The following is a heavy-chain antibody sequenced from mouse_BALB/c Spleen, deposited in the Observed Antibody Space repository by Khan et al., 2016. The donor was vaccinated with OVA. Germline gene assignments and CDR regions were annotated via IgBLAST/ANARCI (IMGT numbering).Heavy chain of an antibody. J-gene: IGHJ2*01. CDR1: GFSLTSYG. V-gene: IGHV2-9*02. CDR3: DRVVDI. Sequence: QMQLEESGPGLVAPSQSLSITCTVSGFSLTSYGVHWVRQPPGKGLEWRGVIWTGGSTNYNSALMSRLSIWQDNSKSQDLLKTNRLQTDDTAMYYSDRVVDIWGQGTTRTVSS. CDR2: IWTGGST. D-gene: IGHD1-3*01.